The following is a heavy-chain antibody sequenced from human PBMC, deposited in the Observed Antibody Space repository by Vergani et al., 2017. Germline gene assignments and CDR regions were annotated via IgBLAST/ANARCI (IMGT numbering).Heavy chain of an antibody. CDR1: GFTFSSYA. V-gene: IGHV3-23*01. J-gene: IGHJ5*02. D-gene: IGHD2-21*01. CDR3: HCGGDCYPLNNWFDP. Sequence: EVQLLESGGGLVQPGGSLRLSCAASGFTFSSYAMSWVRQAPGKGLEWVSVISGSGGNTYYADSVKGRFTISRDNSKNTLYLQMNSLRAEDTAVYYCHCGGDCYPLNNWFDPWGQGTLVTVSS. CDR2: ISGSGGNT.